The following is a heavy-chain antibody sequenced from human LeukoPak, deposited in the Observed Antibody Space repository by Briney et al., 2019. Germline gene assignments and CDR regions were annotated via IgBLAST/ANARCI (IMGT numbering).Heavy chain of an antibody. CDR2: IYYSGST. D-gene: IGHD2-15*01. CDR3: ASSRIRYYYYYGMDV. Sequence: PSETLSLTCTVSGGSISSYYWSWIRQPPGKGLEWIGYIYYSGSTNYNPSLKSRVTISVDTSKNQFSLKLSSVTAADTAVYYCASSRIRYYYYYGMDVWGQGTTVTVSS. J-gene: IGHJ6*02. V-gene: IGHV4-59*08. CDR1: GGSISSYY.